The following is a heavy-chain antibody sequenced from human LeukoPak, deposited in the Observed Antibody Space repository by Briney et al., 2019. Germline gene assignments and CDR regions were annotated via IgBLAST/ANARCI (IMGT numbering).Heavy chain of an antibody. J-gene: IGHJ4*02. V-gene: IGHV3-23*01. CDR2: ISGSGGST. D-gene: IGHD3-10*01. Sequence: GGSRRLSWAASGFTLSTHAMSWVRQPPEKGLEWVSAISGSGGSTYYADSVKGRFTISRDNSKNTLYLQMNSLRAEDTAVYYCAKDRGFGEYFPFFYWGQGTLVTVSS. CDR1: GFTLSTHA. CDR3: AKDRGFGEYFPFFY.